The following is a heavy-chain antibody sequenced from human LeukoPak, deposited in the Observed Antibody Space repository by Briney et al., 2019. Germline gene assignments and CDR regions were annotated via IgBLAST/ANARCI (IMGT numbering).Heavy chain of an antibody. CDR3: ARDSIVGAVPDAFDI. CDR1: GYTFTSYA. CDR2: INAGNGNT. V-gene: IGHV1-3*01. J-gene: IGHJ3*02. D-gene: IGHD1-26*01. Sequence: ASVKVSCKASGYTFTSYAMHWVRQAPGQRLEWMGWINAGNGNTKYSQKFQGRVTITRDTSASTAYMELSSLRSDDTAVYYCARDSIVGAVPDAFDIWGQGTMVTVS.